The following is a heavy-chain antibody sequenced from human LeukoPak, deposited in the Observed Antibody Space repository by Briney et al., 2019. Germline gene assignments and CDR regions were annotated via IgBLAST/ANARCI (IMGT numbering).Heavy chain of an antibody. CDR2: IYYSGST. Sequence: PSETLSLTCTVSGASISSYYWSWIRQPPGKGLEWIGYIYYSGSTNYNPSLKSRVTISVDTSKNQFSLRLSSVAAADTAVYYCARHRYYYDSSGYYYQPWGQGTLVTVSS. D-gene: IGHD3-22*01. CDR1: GASISSYY. CDR3: ARHRYYYDSSGYYYQP. J-gene: IGHJ5*02. V-gene: IGHV4-59*01.